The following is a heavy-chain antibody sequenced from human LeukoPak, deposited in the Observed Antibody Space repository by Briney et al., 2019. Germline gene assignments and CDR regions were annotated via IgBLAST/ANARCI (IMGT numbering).Heavy chain of an antibody. CDR2: ISWNSGSI. J-gene: IGHJ3*02. D-gene: IGHD3-9*01. CDR1: GFTFDDYA. CDR3: AILYDILMDLDAFDI. V-gene: IGHV3-9*01. Sequence: PGGSLRLSCAASGFTFDDYAMHWVRQAPGKGLEWVSGISWNSGSIGYADSVKGRFTISRDDAKNSLYLQMNSLRAEDTALYYCAILYDILMDLDAFDIWGQGTMVTVSS.